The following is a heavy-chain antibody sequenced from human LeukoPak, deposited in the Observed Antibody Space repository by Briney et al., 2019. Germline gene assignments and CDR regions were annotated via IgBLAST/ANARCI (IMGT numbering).Heavy chain of an antibody. V-gene: IGHV3-7*01. CDR3: VGWGISGITNH. CDR1: ELTSSTSW. Sequence: GGSLRLSCAASELTSSTSWMSWVRQAPGKGLEWVAQTKQDGSEKYYVDSVKGRFTTSRDKNSLYLQMNSVRAEDTAVYYCVGWGISGITNHWGQGTLVTVSS. CDR2: TKQDGSEK. D-gene: IGHD1-7*01. J-gene: IGHJ4*02.